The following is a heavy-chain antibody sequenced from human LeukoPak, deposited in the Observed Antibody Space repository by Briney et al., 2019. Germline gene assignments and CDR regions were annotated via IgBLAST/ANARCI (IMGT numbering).Heavy chain of an antibody. CDR2: ISSGSSSV. J-gene: IGHJ4*02. CDR1: GFTVSSNY. Sequence: PGGSLRLSCAASGFTVSSNYMNWVRQAPGQGLEWVSYISSGSSSVYYADSVKGRFTISRDNAKNSLYLQMNSLRAEDTAVYYCARPVDYNAGDYWGQGTLVTVSS. CDR3: ARPVDYNAGDY. V-gene: IGHV3-48*04. D-gene: IGHD5-12*01.